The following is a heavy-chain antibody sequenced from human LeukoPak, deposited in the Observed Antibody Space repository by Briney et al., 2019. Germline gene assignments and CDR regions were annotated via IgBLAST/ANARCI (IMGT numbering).Heavy chain of an antibody. CDR1: GFTFSTYW. V-gene: IGHV3-7*01. J-gene: IGHJ4*02. CDR2: IKQDGSEK. D-gene: IGHD4-11*01. Sequence: GGSLRLSCAASGFTFSTYWMSWVRQAPGKGLEWVANIKQDGSEKYYVDSVKGRFTISRDNAKNTLYLQMNSLRAEDTAVYYCARVAYSNLFDYWGQGTLVTVSS. CDR3: ARVAYSNLFDY.